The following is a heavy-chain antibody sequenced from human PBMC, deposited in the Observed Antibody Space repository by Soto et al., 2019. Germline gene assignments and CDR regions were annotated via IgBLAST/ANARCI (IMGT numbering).Heavy chain of an antibody. CDR3: ASLAGAKAGFDY. CDR2: TTNKANSYTT. D-gene: IGHD1-26*01. V-gene: IGHV3-72*01. Sequence: EVQLVESGGGLVQPGGSLRLSCAASGFILTDHYMDWVRQAPGKGLEWVGRTTNKANSYTTEYAASVKGRFTISRDDSKNSLYLQMNSLKTEDTAVYYCASLAGAKAGFDYWGQGTLVTVSS. CDR1: GFILTDHY. J-gene: IGHJ4*02.